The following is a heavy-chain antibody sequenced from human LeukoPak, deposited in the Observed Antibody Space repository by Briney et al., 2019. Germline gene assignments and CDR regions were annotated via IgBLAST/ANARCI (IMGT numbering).Heavy chain of an antibody. CDR1: GGSISRYY. Sequence: SETLSLTCTVSGGSISRYYWSWIRQPAGKGLEWIGRIYPSGSTKYNPSLKSRVTMSADTSKNQFSLKLSSVTAADTAVLYCARGGDDYLIDYWGQGTLVTVSS. V-gene: IGHV4-4*07. CDR3: ARGGDDYLIDY. D-gene: IGHD4-11*01. CDR2: IYPSGST. J-gene: IGHJ4*02.